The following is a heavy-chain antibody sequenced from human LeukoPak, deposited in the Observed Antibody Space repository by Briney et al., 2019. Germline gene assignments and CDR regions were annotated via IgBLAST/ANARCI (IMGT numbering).Heavy chain of an antibody. CDR1: GFTFGNFA. J-gene: IGHJ4*02. D-gene: IGHD6-19*01. CDR3: ARDPQSGWLDY. V-gene: IGHV3-74*01. Sequence: GGSLRLSCATSGFTFGNFAMSWVRQAPGKGLVWVSRINTDGSTTNYADSVKGRFTISRDNAKNTLYLQMNSLRVEDTAVYYCARDPQSGWLDYWGQGTLVTVSS. CDR2: INTDGSTT.